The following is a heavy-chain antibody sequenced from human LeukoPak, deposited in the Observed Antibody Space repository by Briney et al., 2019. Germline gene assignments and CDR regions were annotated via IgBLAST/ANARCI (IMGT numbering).Heavy chain of an antibody. J-gene: IGHJ6*02. CDR1: GFTFTSYG. D-gene: IGHD3-22*01. Sequence: GGSLRLSCVDSGFTFTSYGIHWVRQAPGKGLEWVSSISNGNVYIYYADSVKGRFTISRDNAKNSVFLQMNSLRAEDTAVYYCGGYYYRNHRVGVWGRGTTVTVSS. CDR3: GGYYYRNHRVGV. CDR2: ISNGNVYI. V-gene: IGHV3-21*06.